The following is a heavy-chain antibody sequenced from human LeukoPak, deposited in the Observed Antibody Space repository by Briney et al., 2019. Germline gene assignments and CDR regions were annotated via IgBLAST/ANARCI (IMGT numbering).Heavy chain of an antibody. CDR2: IRYDGSIK. J-gene: IGHJ6*03. D-gene: IGHD2-2*01. CDR1: GFTFSTYG. CDR3: AKDTAAIGYYWYYMDV. Sequence: GRSLRLSCAASGFTFSTYGMHWVRRAPGKGLEWVAFIRYDGSIKYYADSVKGRFTISRDNSKNTLYVQMNSLRAEDTAVYYCAKDTAAIGYYWYYMDVWGKGTTVTVSS. V-gene: IGHV3-30*02.